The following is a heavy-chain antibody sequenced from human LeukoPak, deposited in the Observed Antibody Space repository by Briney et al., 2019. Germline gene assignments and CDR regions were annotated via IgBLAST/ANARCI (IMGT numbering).Heavy chain of an antibody. CDR2: ISYDGSNK. CDR1: GFTFSTYG. Sequence: GGSLRLSCAASGFTFSTYGMQWVRQAPGKGLEWVAVISYDGSNKHYADSVKGRFTISRDNSKNTLYLQMNSLRAEDTAVYYCAKDYNYGYGYYFDYWGQGTLVTVSS. V-gene: IGHV3-30*18. CDR3: AKDYNYGYGYYFDY. D-gene: IGHD3-10*01. J-gene: IGHJ4*02.